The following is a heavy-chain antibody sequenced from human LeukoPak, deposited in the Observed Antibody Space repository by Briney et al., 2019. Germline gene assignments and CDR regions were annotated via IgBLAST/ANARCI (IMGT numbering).Heavy chain of an antibody. Sequence: PGGSLRLSCAASGFTFSSYAMSWVRQAPGKGLEWVSSISGSGGSTYYADSVKGRSTISRDNSKNTLYMQMNSLRAEDTAVYYCAKGRGFVGAKDVDYWGQGTLVTVSS. CDR3: AKGRGFVGAKDVDY. V-gene: IGHV3-23*01. CDR2: ISGSGGST. J-gene: IGHJ4*02. D-gene: IGHD3-16*01. CDR1: GFTFSSYA.